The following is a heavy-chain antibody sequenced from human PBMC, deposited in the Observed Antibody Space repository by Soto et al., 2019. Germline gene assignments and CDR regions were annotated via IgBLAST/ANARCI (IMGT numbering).Heavy chain of an antibody. D-gene: IGHD5-12*01. J-gene: IGHJ6*02. V-gene: IGHV1-69*13. CDR3: ARAIVATMPYYYGMDV. CDR1: GGTFSSYA. Sequence: SVKVSCKASGGTFSSYAISWVRQAPGQGLEWMGGIIPIFGTANYAQKFQGRVTITADESTSTAYMELSSLRSEDTAVYYCARAIVATMPYYYGMDVWGQGTTVTVSS. CDR2: IIPIFGTA.